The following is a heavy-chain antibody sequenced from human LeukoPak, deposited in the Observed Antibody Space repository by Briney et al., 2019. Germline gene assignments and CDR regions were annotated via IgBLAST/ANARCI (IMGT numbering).Heavy chain of an antibody. CDR1: GYTFTSYY. CDR3: AREDLLVSGSYYFDY. V-gene: IGHV1-46*01. D-gene: IGHD1-26*01. CDR2: INPSGGST. Sequence: ASVKVSCKASGYTFTSYYMHWVRQAPGQGLEWMGIINPSGGSTSYAQKFQGRVTMTRDTSTSTVYMELSSLRSEDTAVYYCAREDLLVSGSYYFDYWGQGTLVTVSS. J-gene: IGHJ4*02.